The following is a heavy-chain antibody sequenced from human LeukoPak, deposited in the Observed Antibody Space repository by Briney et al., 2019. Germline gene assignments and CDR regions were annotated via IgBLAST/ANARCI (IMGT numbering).Heavy chain of an antibody. V-gene: IGHV3-33*01. J-gene: IGHJ6*02. CDR1: GFTFSSYG. CDR2: IWYDGSNK. Sequence: PGRSLRLSCAASGFTFSSYGMHWVRQAPGKGLEWVAVIWYDGSNKYYADSVKGRFTISRDNSKNTLYLQMNSLRAEDTAVYYCARDLSVHTHYYYYYGMDVWGQGTTVTVSS. CDR3: ARDLSVHTHYYYYYGMDV. D-gene: IGHD2-2*02.